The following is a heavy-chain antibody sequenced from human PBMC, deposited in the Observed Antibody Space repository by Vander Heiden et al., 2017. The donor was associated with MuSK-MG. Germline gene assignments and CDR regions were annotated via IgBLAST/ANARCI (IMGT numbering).Heavy chain of an antibody. J-gene: IGHJ4*02. V-gene: IGHV1-69*01. Sequence: QVQLVQSGAEVKKPGSSVKVSCKASGGTFSSYAISGVRPAPGKGLEWMGGIIPSLGTANYAQKFQGRVTITADESTSTAYMERSSLGSEDTAVYYCASNSAFLMVYAKITATIGGGDYWGQGTLVTVSA. CDR2: IIPSLGTA. CDR3: ASNSAFLMVYAKITATIGGGDY. CDR1: GGTFSSYA. D-gene: IGHD2-8*01.